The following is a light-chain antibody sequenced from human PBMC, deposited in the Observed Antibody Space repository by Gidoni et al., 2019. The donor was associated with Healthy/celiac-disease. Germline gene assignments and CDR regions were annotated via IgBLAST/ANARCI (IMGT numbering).Light chain of an antibody. CDR2: SNT. CDR3: AAWDDSLNGLV. J-gene: IGLJ2*01. CDR1: SSNIGSNT. V-gene: IGLV1-44*01. Sequence: QSVLPQPPSASGPPGQRVTISCSGSSSNIGSNTVNWYQQLPGTAPKLLIYSNTQRPSGVPDRFSGSKSGTSASLAISGLQSEDEADYYCAAWDDSLNGLVFGGGTKLTVL.